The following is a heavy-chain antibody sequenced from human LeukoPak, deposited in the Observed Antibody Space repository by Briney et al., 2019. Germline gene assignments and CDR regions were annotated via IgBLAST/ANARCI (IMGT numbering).Heavy chain of an antibody. CDR2: ISSSSSYV. CDR1: GFTFSSYS. CDR3: ARDLRSSGYYAFDY. V-gene: IGHV3-21*01. Sequence: GGSLRLSCAASGFTFSSYSMNWVRQAPGKGLEWVSFISSSSSYVYYADSVKGRFTISRDNAKNSLYLQMNSLRAEDTAVYYCARDLRSSGYYAFDYWGQGTLVTVSS. D-gene: IGHD3-22*01. J-gene: IGHJ4*02.